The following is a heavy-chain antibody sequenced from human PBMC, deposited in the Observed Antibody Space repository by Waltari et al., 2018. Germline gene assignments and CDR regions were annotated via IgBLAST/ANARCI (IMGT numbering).Heavy chain of an antibody. D-gene: IGHD6-19*01. CDR2: ISYDGSNK. V-gene: IGHV3-30*18. CDR1: GFTFSSYG. CDR3: AKDRGYSSGWHEFDY. Sequence: QVQLVESGGGVVQPGRSLRLSCAASGFTFSSYGMHWVRQAPGKGLEWVAVISYDGSNKYYADSVKGRFTISRDNSKNTLYLQMNSLRAEDTAVYYCAKDRGYSSGWHEFDYWGQGTLVTVSS. J-gene: IGHJ4*02.